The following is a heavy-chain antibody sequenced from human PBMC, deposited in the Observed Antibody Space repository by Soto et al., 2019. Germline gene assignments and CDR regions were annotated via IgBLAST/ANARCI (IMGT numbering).Heavy chain of an antibody. CDR1: GFIFSSYS. CDR2: SSSSSSTI. CDR3: ARGEVVAARRGFDP. V-gene: IGHV3-48*01. J-gene: IGHJ5*02. D-gene: IGHD6-6*01. Sequence: PGGSLRLSCAASGFIFSSYSMNWVRQAPGKGLEWVSYSSSSSSTIYYADSVKGRFTISRDNAKNSLYLQMNSLRAEDTAVYYWARGEVVAARRGFDPWGQGTLVT.